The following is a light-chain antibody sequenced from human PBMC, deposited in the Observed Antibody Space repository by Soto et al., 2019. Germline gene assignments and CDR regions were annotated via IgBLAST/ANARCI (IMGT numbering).Light chain of an antibody. CDR1: QNIRTN. Sequence: EIVMTQSPATLSVSPGERATASCRASQNIRTNLAWYKQKPGQAPRILVYGASTRASGIPARFSGSGSGKEFTLAISSPQSEDFAVYYCQHYNNRPYTFGQGTKLVIK. J-gene: IGKJ2*01. CDR3: QHYNNRPYT. CDR2: GAS. V-gene: IGKV3-15*01.